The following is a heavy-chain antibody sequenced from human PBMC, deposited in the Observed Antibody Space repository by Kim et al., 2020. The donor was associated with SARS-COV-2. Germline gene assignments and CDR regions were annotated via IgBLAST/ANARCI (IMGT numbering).Heavy chain of an antibody. J-gene: IGHJ5*02. V-gene: IGHV1-2*02. CDR3: ARDLPHFRVVAATP. D-gene: IGHD2-15*01. CDR2: INPNSGGT. CDR1: GYTFTGYY. Sequence: ASVKVSCKASGYTFTGYYMHWVRQAPGQGLEWMGWINPNSGGTNYAQKFQGRVTMTRDTSISTAYMELSRLRSDDTAVYYCARDLPHFRVVAATPWGQGTLVTVSS.